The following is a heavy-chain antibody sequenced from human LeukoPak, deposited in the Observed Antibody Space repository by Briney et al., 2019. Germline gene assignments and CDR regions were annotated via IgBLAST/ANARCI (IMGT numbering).Heavy chain of an antibody. CDR1: EFTFSNFA. CDR2: ISDSGGKT. D-gene: IGHD5-18*01. V-gene: IGHV3-23*01. J-gene: IGHJ4*02. CDR3: AKSTSTYGYGYFDY. Sequence: GGSLRLSCAASEFTFSNFAMSWVRQAPGKGLEWVSSISDSGGKTYSVDSVKGRFTISRDNSKNTLFLQMNSLRAEDTAVYYCAKSTSTYGYGYFDYWGQGILVTVSS.